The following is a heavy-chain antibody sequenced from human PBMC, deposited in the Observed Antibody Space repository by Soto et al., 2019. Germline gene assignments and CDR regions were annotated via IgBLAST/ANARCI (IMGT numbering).Heavy chain of an antibody. J-gene: IGHJ6*02. CDR1: GGTFSSYA. CDR2: IIPIFGTA. CDR3: ARSLAAAGRYGMDV. D-gene: IGHD6-13*01. Sequence: SVKVSCKASGGTFSSYAISWVRQAPGQGLEWMGGIIPIFGTANYAQKFQGRVTITADESTSTAYMELSSLRSDDTAVYYCARSLAAAGRYGMDVWGQGTTVTVSS. V-gene: IGHV1-69*13.